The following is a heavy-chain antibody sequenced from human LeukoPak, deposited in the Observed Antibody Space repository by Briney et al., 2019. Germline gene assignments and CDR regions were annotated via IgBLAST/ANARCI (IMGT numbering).Heavy chain of an antibody. V-gene: IGHV4-61*02. J-gene: IGHJ4*02. CDR1: GGSIGSGSYY. CDR3: ARGWAQQGFDY. Sequence: PSETLSLTCTVSGGSIGSGSYYWSWIRQPAGKGLEWIGRIYTSGSTNYNPSLKSRVTISVDTSKNQFSLKLSSVTAADTAVYYCARGWAQQGFDYWGQGTLVTVSS. CDR2: IYTSGST. D-gene: IGHD1-26*01.